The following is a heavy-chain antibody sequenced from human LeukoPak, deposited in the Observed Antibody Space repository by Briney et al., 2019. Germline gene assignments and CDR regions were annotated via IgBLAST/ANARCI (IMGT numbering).Heavy chain of an antibody. Sequence: GGSLRLSCSASGFTFSSYVMHWVRQAPGKGLEYVSAISSNGGSTYHADSVKGRFTVSRDNSKNMLYLQMSRLRAEDTAVYYCASSGTTTGGMDVWGQGTTVTVSS. D-gene: IGHD1-14*01. V-gene: IGHV3-64D*06. CDR3: ASSGTTTGGMDV. CDR2: ISSNGGST. CDR1: GFTFSSYV. J-gene: IGHJ6*02.